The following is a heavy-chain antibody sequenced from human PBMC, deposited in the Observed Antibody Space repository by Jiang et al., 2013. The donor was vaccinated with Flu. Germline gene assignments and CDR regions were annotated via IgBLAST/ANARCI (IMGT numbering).Heavy chain of an antibody. J-gene: IGHJ4*02. CDR3: ARGGPLGDYGDYLGY. D-gene: IGHD4-17*01. CDR2: IFGSGGST. CDR1: GFTFSSYT. V-gene: IGHV3-21*01. Sequence: RLSCAASGFTFSSYTMNWVRQAPGKGLEWVSAIFGSGGSTYYADSVKGRFTISRDNAKNSLYLQMNSLRAEDTAVYFCARGGPLGDYGDYLGYWGQGTLVTVSS.